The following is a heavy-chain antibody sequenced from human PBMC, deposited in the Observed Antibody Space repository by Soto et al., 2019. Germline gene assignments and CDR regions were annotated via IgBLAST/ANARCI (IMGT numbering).Heavy chain of an antibody. D-gene: IGHD6-19*01. Sequence: QVQLVQSGAEVKKPGSSVKVSCKVSGGTFSNYAIDWVRLAPGHGLEWMGGIVPIFGTTYYTQKFQGRATIIVADSTTTAYLEMSSLRSEDTAIYYCARVEAVAGLYNYHGLDVWGQGTAVTVSS. V-gene: IGHV1-69*12. CDR3: ARVEAVAGLYNYHGLDV. CDR2: IVPIFGTT. CDR1: GGTFSNYA. J-gene: IGHJ6*02.